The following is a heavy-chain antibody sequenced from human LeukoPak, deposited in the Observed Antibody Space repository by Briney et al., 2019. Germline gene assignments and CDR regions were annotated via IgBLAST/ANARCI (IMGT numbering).Heavy chain of an antibody. V-gene: IGHV4-59*08. CDR1: GGSISSYC. CDR2: FSYTGST. Sequence: SETLSLTCTVSGGSISSYCWSWIRQPPGKGLEWIAYFSYTGSTNYNPSLKSPVTISVDTSKSQFSLKLSSVTAADTAVYYCAIGSYYNYYGMDVWGQGTTVTVSS. CDR3: AIGSYYNYYGMDV. J-gene: IGHJ6*02. D-gene: IGHD1-26*01.